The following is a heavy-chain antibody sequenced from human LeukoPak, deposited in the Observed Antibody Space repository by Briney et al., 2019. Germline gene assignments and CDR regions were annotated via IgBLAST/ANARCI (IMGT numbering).Heavy chain of an antibody. Sequence: GGSLRLSCAASGFTFSSYRMNWVRQAPGKGLEWVSSISSSSSYIYYADSVKGRFTISRDNAKNSLYLQMNSLRAEDTAVYYCARDSMTTVAMDVWGQGTTVTVSS. CDR3: ARDSMTTVAMDV. V-gene: IGHV3-21*01. D-gene: IGHD4-11*01. CDR2: ISSSSSYI. CDR1: GFTFSSYR. J-gene: IGHJ6*02.